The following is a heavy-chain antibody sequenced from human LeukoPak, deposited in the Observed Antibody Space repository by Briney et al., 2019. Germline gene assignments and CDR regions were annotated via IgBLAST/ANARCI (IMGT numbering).Heavy chain of an antibody. CDR1: GGSFSGYY. Sequence: SETLSLTCAVYGGSFSGYYWSWIRQPPGKGLEWIGEINHSGSTNYNPSLKSRVTISVDTSKNQLSLKLTSVTAADTGVYYCARATRVITIFDIWGQGILVTVSS. CDR3: ARATRVITIFDI. V-gene: IGHV4-34*01. J-gene: IGHJ4*02. D-gene: IGHD3-22*01. CDR2: INHSGST.